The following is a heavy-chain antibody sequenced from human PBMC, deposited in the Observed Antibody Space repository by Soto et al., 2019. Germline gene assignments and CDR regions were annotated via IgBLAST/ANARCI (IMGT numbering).Heavy chain of an antibody. D-gene: IGHD2-2*02. CDR2: IAPDGSQI. J-gene: IGHJ5*02. CDR1: GFGFGGKT. CDR3: ATDIHPTWLLKS. V-gene: IGHV3-30-3*01. Sequence: GGSLRLSCAASGFGFGGKTMYWVRQAPGRGLEWVALIAPDGSQIYYADSVKGRFTISRDNSKNTLYLQMDSLGAEDTSLYLCATDIHPTWLLKSWGQGTFVTVSS.